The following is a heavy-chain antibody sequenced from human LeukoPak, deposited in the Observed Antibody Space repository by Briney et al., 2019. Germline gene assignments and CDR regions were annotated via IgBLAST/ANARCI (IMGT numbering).Heavy chain of an antibody. CDR2: ISSSSSYI. D-gene: IGHD3-22*01. J-gene: IGHJ4*02. CDR3: ARQAYYYDSSGYYFDY. V-gene: IGHV3-11*06. Sequence: GGSLRLSCAASGLTFSDYYMSWIRQAPGEGLEWVSSISSSSSYIYYADSVKGRFTISRDNAKNSLYLQMNSLRAEDTAVYYCARQAYYYDSSGYYFDYWGQGTLVTVSS. CDR1: GLTFSDYY.